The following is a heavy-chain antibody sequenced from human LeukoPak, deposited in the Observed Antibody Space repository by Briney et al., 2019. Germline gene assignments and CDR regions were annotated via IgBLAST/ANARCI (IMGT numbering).Heavy chain of an antibody. CDR1: GGTFSNYA. D-gene: IGHD6-19*01. CDR2: IIPIFGTA. V-gene: IGHV1-69*01. CDR3: ARILSSSWYEYFHH. Sequence: GCSVKVSCKASGGTFSNYAISWVRQAPGQGLEWMGAIIPIFGTANYAQKFQGRVTITADESTSTAYMELSSLRSEDTAVYYCARILSSSWYEYFHHWGQGTLVTVS. J-gene: IGHJ1*01.